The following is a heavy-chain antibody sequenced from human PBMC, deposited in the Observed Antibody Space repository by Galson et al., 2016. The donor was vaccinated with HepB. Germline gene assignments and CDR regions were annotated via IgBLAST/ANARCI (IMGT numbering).Heavy chain of an antibody. CDR3: DAAHTRAAVGNWRHDL. Sequence: SLRLSCAASGFTFSNYNMNWVRQAAGKGPEWVATITSGGTAIQYADSLKGRFTISRDNAKNSLYLDMKSLRVEDTAAYYCDAAHTRAAVGNWRHDLWGQGTLVTVSS. CDR1: GFTFSNYN. D-gene: IGHD6-13*01. CDR2: ITSGGTAI. V-gene: IGHV3-21*01. J-gene: IGHJ5*02.